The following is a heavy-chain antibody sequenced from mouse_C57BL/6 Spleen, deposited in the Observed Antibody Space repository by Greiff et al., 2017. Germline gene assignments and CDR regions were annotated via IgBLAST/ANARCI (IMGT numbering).Heavy chain of an antibody. J-gene: IGHJ1*03. CDR1: GYTFTSYT. Sequence: VQLQQSGAELARPGASVKMSCKASGYTFTSYTMHWVKQRPGQGLEWIGYINPSSGYTKYNQKFKDKATLTADKSSSTAYMQLSSLTSEDSAVYYCATDKGRYFDVWGTGTTVTVSS. V-gene: IGHV1-4*01. CDR2: INPSSGYT. CDR3: ATDKGRYFDV.